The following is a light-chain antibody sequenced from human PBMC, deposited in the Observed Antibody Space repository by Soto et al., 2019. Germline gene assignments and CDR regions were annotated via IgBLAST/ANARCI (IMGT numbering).Light chain of an antibody. CDR2: EVS. Sequence: QSVLTQPASVSGSPGQSITISCTGNSSDIGGYNYVFWYQQHPGKAPKLMIYEVSNRPAGVSNRFSGSKSGNTASLTISGLQAEDEADYYCSSYRSGSTRVFGGGTKL. V-gene: IGLV2-14*01. CDR1: SSDIGGYNY. J-gene: IGLJ3*02. CDR3: SSYRSGSTRV.